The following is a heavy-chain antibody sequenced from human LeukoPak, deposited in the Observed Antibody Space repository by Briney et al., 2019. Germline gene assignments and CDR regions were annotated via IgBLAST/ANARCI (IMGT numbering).Heavy chain of an antibody. Sequence: SETLSLTCTVSGGSISSSSYYWGWIRQPPGKGLEWIGSIYYSGSTYYNPSLKSRVTISVDTSKNQFSLKLSSVTAADTAVYYCARDGSGSYYTNHWFDPWGQGTLVTVSS. CDR2: IYYSGST. CDR3: ARDGSGSYYTNHWFDP. D-gene: IGHD3-10*01. J-gene: IGHJ5*02. V-gene: IGHV4-39*07. CDR1: GGSISSSSYY.